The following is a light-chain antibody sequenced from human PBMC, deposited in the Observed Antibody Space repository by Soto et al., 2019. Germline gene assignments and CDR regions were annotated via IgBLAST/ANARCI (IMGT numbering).Light chain of an antibody. CDR2: AAS. CDR3: QQSYSTTWT. J-gene: IGKJ1*01. CDR1: QAISTY. Sequence: DIQMTQSPSSLSESAGDRVTITCRASQAISTYLNWYQQKPGKAPKLLIYAASSLQSWVPSRFSGSGSETDFTLTISSLQPEDFATYSCQQSYSTTWTFGQGTKVEIQ. V-gene: IGKV1-39*01.